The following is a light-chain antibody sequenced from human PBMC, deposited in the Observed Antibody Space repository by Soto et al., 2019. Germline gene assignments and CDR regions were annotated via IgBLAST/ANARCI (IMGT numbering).Light chain of an antibody. CDR1: SADVGAYNY. V-gene: IGLV2-14*03. CDR2: DVN. J-gene: IGLJ2*01. Sequence: QSALTQPASMSGSPGQSITISCTGSSADVGAYNYVSWYQHHPGKAPKLMIFDVNNRPSGVSNRFSGSKSGNTASLSVSGLQAEDEADYYCVSYTTNTTPVFGGGTKLTVL. CDR3: VSYTTNTTPV.